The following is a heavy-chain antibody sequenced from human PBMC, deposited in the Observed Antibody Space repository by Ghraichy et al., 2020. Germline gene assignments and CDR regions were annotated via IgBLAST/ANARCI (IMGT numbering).Heavy chain of an antibody. Sequence: ASVKVSCKASGYSFTSAGISFVRHAPDQGLEWMGRINPYNGDTYYAQQFHGRLTMTTETSTSTAYMELGSLTFDDTAVYYCSKIGGPWGQGVLVTVSS. D-gene: IGHD3-16*01. J-gene: IGHJ5*02. CDR3: SKIGGP. V-gene: IGHV1-18*04. CDR2: INPYNGDT. CDR1: GYSFTSAG.